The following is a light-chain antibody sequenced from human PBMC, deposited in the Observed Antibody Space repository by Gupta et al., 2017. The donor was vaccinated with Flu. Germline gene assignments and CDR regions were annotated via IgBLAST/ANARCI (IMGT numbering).Light chain of an antibody. Sequence: EIVLTQSPATLSLSPGERATLSCRASQSVSNYLAWYQQKPGQAPRLLIYDASNRATGIPPRFSGSGSGTDFTLTISSLQPEDFAVYFCQLRSSWPPYTFGQGTKLEIK. CDR1: QSVSNY. CDR2: DAS. J-gene: IGKJ2*01. CDR3: QLRSSWPPYT. V-gene: IGKV3-11*01.